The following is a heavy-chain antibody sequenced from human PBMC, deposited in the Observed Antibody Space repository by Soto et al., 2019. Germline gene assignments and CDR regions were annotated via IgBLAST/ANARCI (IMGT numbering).Heavy chain of an antibody. D-gene: IGHD3-10*01. V-gene: IGHV3-33*05. Sequence: GGSLRLSCATSGLVFSDFCMHWVRQAPGRGLEWVAFISDDGRDKKYADSVNGRFTISRDNSRNTLSLQMDSLRPEDSALFYCARDHGSGFYPHSEYFDIWGRGTKVTVSS. CDR3: ARDHGSGFYPHSEYFDI. CDR1: GLVFSDFC. CDR2: ISDDGRDK. J-gene: IGHJ2*01.